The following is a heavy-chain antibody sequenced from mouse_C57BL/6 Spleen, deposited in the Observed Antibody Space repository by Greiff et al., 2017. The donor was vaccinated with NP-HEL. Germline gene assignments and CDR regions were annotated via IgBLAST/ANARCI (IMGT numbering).Heavy chain of an antibody. D-gene: IGHD1-1*01. Sequence: EVQLVESGGGLVKPGGSLKLSCAASGFTFSDYGMHWVRQAPEKGLEWVAYISSGSSTIYYADTVKGRFTISRDNAKNTLFLQMTSLGSEDTAMYYWARDDYYGSSPGADWGQGTLVTVSA. V-gene: IGHV5-17*01. J-gene: IGHJ3*01. CDR2: ISSGSSTI. CDR1: GFTFSDYG. CDR3: ARDDYYGSSPGAD.